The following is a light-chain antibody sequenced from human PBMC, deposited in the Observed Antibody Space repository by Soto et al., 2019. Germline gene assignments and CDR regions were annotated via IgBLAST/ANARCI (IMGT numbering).Light chain of an antibody. CDR3: QQYYNSPWT. Sequence: EIVLTQSPGTLSLSPGERATLSCRASQSVNSNYLAWYQQKPGQAPRLLMYGASSRATGIPDRLSGSGSGRDFTLTISRLEPEDFAVYYCQQYYNSPWTFGQGAKVEIK. J-gene: IGKJ1*01. CDR1: QSVNSNY. V-gene: IGKV3-20*01. CDR2: GAS.